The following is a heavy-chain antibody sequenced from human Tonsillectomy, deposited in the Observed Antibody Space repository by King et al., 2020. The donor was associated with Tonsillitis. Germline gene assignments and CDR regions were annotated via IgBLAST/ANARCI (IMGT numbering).Heavy chain of an antibody. CDR2: INSDGSST. D-gene: IGHD3-22*01. CDR3: ARALPYYYDSSGYYWGFDY. Sequence: EVQLVESGGGLVQPGGSLRLSCAASGFTFSSYWMHWVRQAPGKGLVWVSRINSDGSSTSYADSVKGRFTISRDNAKNTLYLQMNSLRAEDTAVYYCARALPYYYDSSGYYWGFDYWGQGTLVTVSS. J-gene: IGHJ4*02. CDR1: GFTFSSYW. V-gene: IGHV3-74*01.